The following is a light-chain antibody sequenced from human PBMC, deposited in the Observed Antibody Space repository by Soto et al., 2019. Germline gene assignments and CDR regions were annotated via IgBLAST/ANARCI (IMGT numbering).Light chain of an antibody. J-gene: IGKJ5*01. V-gene: IGKV1-39*01. CDR3: QQSYTTPIT. CDR1: QSINSY. CDR2: AAS. Sequence: DIQMTHSPSSVSASVGDRVTMTCRASQSINSYLNWYQQKPGKAPKXLIYAASSLQSGVPSRFSGSGSGTDLTITISSLQPEDFETYYCQQSYTTPITFGQGTRLEIK.